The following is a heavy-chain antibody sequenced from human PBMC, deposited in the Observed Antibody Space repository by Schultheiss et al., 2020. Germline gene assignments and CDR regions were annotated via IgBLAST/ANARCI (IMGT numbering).Heavy chain of an antibody. D-gene: IGHD2-2*01. CDR2: INHSGST. CDR1: GGSFSGYY. V-gene: IGHV4-34*01. CDR3: ANGGYCSSTSCYFDP. J-gene: IGHJ5*02. Sequence: SETLSLTCAVYGGSFSGYYWSWIRQPPGKGLEWIGEINHSGSTYYNPSLKSRVTISVDTSKNQFSLKLSSVTAADTAVYYCANGGYCSSTSCYFDPWGQGTLVTVSS.